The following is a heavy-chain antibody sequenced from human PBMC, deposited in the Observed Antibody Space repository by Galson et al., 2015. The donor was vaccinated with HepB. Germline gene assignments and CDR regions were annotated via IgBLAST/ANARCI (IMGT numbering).Heavy chain of an antibody. CDR3: AREGGSNFDY. D-gene: IGHD1-26*01. CDR2: TYYRSKWIN. Sequence: CAISGASVSNNIVAWNWIRQSPSRGLEWLGRTYYRSKWINDYAVSVKSRITINPDTSKNHFSLQLKSVTPEDTAMYYCAREGGSNFDYWGQGTLVTVSS. CDR1: GASVSNNIVA. V-gene: IGHV6-1*01. J-gene: IGHJ4*02.